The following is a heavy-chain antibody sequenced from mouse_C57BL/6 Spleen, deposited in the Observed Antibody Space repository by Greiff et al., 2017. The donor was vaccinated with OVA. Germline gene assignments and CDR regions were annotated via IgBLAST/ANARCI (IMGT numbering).Heavy chain of an antibody. V-gene: IGHV1-54*01. CDR3: ARSGSSGRGGVLDY. J-gene: IGHJ2*01. CDR1: GYAFTNYL. D-gene: IGHD3-2*02. CDR2: INPGSGGT. Sequence: QVQLQQSGAELVRPGTSVKVSCKASGYAFTNYLIEWVKQRPGQGLEWIGVINPGSGGTNYNEKFKGKATLTADKSSSTAYMQLSSLTSEDSAVYFGARSGSSGRGGVLDYWGQGTTLTVSS.